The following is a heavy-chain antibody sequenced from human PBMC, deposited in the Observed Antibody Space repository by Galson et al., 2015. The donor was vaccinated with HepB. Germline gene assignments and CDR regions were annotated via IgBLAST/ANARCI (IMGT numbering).Heavy chain of an antibody. J-gene: IGHJ4*02. CDR3: ARFKNKYYYDSSGNYYFDY. Sequence: SVKVSCKASGGTFSSYAISWVRQAPGQGLEWMGGIIPIFGTANYAQKLQGRVTITADESTSTAYMELSSLRSEDTAVYYCARFKNKYYYDSSGNYYFDYWGQGTLVTVSS. V-gene: IGHV1-69*13. D-gene: IGHD3-22*01. CDR2: IIPIFGTA. CDR1: GGTFSSYA.